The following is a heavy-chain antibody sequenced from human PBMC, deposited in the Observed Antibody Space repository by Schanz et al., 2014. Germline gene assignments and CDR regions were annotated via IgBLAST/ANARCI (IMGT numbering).Heavy chain of an antibody. V-gene: IGHV3-13*04. D-gene: IGHD1-1*01. CDR1: GFSIRNHD. CDR2: IGTAGDT. Sequence: VQLVESGGGVVQPGGSLRLSCAASGFSIRNHDMHWVRQATGAGLEWVSAIGTAGDTFYLDSVKGRFTISRDSGQSSLYLQMNSLRAGDTAVYYCARGTDWNLHYWGQGTLVTVSS. CDR3: ARGTDWNLHY. J-gene: IGHJ4*02.